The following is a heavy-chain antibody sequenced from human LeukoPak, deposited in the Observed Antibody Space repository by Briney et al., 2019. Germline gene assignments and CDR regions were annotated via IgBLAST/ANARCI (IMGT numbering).Heavy chain of an antibody. CDR2: IYHSGST. D-gene: IGHD4-23*01. CDR3: ARDRNRLKSGNYYFDY. V-gene: IGHV4-30-2*01. Sequence: PSETLSLTCTVSGGSISSGGYYWSWIRQPPGKGLEWIGYIYHSGSTYYNPSLKSRVTISVDRSKNQFSLKLSSVTAADTAVYYCARDRNRLKSGNYYFDYWGQGTLVTVSS. CDR1: GGSISSGGYY. J-gene: IGHJ4*02.